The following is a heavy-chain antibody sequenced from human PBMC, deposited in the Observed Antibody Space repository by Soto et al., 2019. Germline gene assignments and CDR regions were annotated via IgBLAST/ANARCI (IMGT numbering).Heavy chain of an antibody. V-gene: IGHV1-58*01. CDR1: GFTFTNSA. CDR3: AAGEVTYYDILTSGPPPYGMDV. CDR2: IVVGSGNT. Sequence: SVKVSCKASGFTFTNSAVQWVRQARGQRLEWIGWIVVGSGNTNYAQKFQERITITRDMSTSTAYMELSSLRSEDTAVYYCAAGEVTYYDILTSGPPPYGMDVWGQGTTVTVSS. D-gene: IGHD3-9*01. J-gene: IGHJ6*02.